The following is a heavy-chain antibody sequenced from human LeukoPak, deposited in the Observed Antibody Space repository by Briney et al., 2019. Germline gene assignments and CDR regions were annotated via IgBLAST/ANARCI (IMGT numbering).Heavy chain of an antibody. Sequence: GGSLRLSCAASGFTVSSTYMSWVRQAPGKGLEWVSVIYSGGNTYYADSVKGRFTISRDNSKNTLYLQMNSLRVEDTAVYYCARQCGDYWGQGTLVTVSS. D-gene: IGHD6-19*01. CDR2: IYSGGNT. CDR3: ARQCGDY. J-gene: IGHJ4*02. CDR1: GFTVSSTY. V-gene: IGHV3-53*01.